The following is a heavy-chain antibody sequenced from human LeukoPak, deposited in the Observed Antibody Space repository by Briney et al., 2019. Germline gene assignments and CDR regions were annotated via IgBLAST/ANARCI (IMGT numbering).Heavy chain of an antibody. J-gene: IGHJ3*02. D-gene: IGHD2-21*02. CDR1: GDSISSSSYY. V-gene: IGHV4-39*07. CDR3: ARDFGRAYCGGDCSNDAFDM. CDR2: IYYSGGT. Sequence: PSETLSLTCTVSGDSISSSSYYWGWIRQPPGKGLEWIGSIYYSGGTYYNPSLKSRVTISVDTSKNQFSLKLSSVTAADTAVYYCARDFGRAYCGGDCSNDAFDMWGQGTMVTVSS.